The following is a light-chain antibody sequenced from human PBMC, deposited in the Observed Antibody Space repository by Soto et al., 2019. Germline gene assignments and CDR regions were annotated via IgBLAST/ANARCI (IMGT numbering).Light chain of an antibody. V-gene: IGKV3-20*01. Sequence: EIVLTQSPGTLSLSPGERATLSCRASQSVSSIYLAWYQQKPGQPPRLLISATSRRATGIPDRFSGSGSGTDCSITISRLEPEDFAVYYCQQCETSPLFTFGPGTKVDIE. CDR3: QQCETSPLFT. J-gene: IGKJ3*01. CDR1: QSVSSIY. CDR2: ATS.